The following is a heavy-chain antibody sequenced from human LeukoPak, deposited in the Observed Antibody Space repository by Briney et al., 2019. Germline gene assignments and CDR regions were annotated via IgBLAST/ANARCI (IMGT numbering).Heavy chain of an antibody. CDR2: INPNSGGT. D-gene: IGHD3-22*01. CDR1: GYTFTCYY. CDR3: ARDYDSSGYMEY. J-gene: IGHJ4*02. V-gene: IGHV1-2*02. Sequence: ASVQVSFQASGYTFTCYYMHWVRPAPGQGLEWMGWINPNSGGTNYAQKFQGRVTMTRDTSISTAYMELSRLRSDDTAVYYCARDYDSSGYMEYWGQGTLVTVSS.